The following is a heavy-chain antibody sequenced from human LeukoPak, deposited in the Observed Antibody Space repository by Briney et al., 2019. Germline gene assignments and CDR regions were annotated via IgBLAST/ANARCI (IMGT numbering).Heavy chain of an antibody. Sequence: GESLKISCKASGYSFSKSWIGWVGHMPAKGLEWMGMIYPGDSDTVYSPSFQGQVTMSADRSISTAYLQWSSLKASDTAMYYCARRVCSRTTCFWPDYYMDVWGIGTTVTVSS. V-gene: IGHV5-51*01. D-gene: IGHD2-2*01. CDR1: GYSFSKSW. J-gene: IGHJ6*03. CDR3: ARRVCSRTTCFWPDYYMDV. CDR2: IYPGDSDT.